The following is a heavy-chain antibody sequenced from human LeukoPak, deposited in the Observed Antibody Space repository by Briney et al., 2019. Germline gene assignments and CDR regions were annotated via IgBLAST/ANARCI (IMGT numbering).Heavy chain of an antibody. D-gene: IGHD3-3*01. CDR2: MNPNSGNT. V-gene: IGHV1-8*01. CDR1: GYTFTSYD. Sequence: ASVKVSCKASGYTFTSYDINWVRQATGQGLEWMGWMNPNSGNTGYAQKFQGRVTMTRNTSISTAYMELSSLRPEDTAVYYCARGDQHDFWSGYYAYYYYYYGMDVWGQGTTVTVSS. J-gene: IGHJ6*02. CDR3: ARGDQHDFWSGYYAYYYYYYGMDV.